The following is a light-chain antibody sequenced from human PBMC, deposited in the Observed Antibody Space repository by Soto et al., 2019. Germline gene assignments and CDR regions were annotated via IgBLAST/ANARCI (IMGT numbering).Light chain of an antibody. CDR1: QGISNW. CDR2: AAS. Sequence: DIQLNQSPSSVSASVGDRVTLTCRASQGISNWVAWYQQKPGKAHKLLISAASTLQGGVPSRFSGSFSGTDFNLTITSLQAEDFATYFCQQGYSLPVTFGQGTKLEIK. J-gene: IGKJ2*01. V-gene: IGKV1-12*01. CDR3: QQGYSLPVT.